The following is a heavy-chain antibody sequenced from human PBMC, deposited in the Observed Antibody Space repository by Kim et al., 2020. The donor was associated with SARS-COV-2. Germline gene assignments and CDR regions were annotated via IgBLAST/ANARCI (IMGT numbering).Heavy chain of an antibody. Sequence: KGRFTISRDNSKNTLYLQMNSLGAEDTAVYYCAKDGGAYCSGGSCYGFDYWGQGTLVTVSS. D-gene: IGHD2-15*01. CDR3: AKDGGAYCSGGSCYGFDY. J-gene: IGHJ4*02. V-gene: IGHV3-23*01.